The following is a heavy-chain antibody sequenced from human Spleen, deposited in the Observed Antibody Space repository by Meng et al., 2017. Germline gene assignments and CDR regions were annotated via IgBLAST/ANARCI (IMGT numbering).Heavy chain of an antibody. CDR3: ARDKAWSGYYGILDF. CDR1: GYSFTGYA. Sequence: QVQLVESGSELKKTGASVKVSCKASGYSFTGYAVNWVRQAPGQGLEWMGWIDTKSGKPTYAQGFTGRFLFSLDTSVSTTYLQIISLKAEDTAVYFCARDKAWSGYYGILDFWGQGTLVTVSS. J-gene: IGHJ4*02. V-gene: IGHV7-4-1*02. CDR2: IDTKSGKP. D-gene: IGHD3-3*01.